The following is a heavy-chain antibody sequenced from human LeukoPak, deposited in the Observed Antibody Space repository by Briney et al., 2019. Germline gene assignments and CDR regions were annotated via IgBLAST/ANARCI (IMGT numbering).Heavy chain of an antibody. CDR2: INPTGGST. CDR3: ARGVLLQERGAFDI. J-gene: IGHJ3*02. CDR1: GYTFTSYY. D-gene: IGHD1-26*01. V-gene: IGHV1-46*01. Sequence: ASVKVSCNASGYTFTSYYMHWVRQAPGQGLEWMGLINPTGGSTGYAQKFQGRVTMTEDTSTDTAYMQLSSLRSEDTAVYYCARGVLLQERGAFDIWGQGAMVTVSS.